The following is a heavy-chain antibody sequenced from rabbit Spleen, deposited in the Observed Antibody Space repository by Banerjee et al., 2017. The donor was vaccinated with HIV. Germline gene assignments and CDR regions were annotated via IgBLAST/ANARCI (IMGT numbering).Heavy chain of an antibody. CDR3: ARDLENYAGREDFNL. J-gene: IGHJ4*01. V-gene: IGHV1S7*01. CDR1: TYS. CDR2: IDPVFGSA. Sequence: TYSMSWVRQAPGKGLEWIGYIDPVFGSAYYASWVNGRFSISRENTQNTVSLQLNSLTAADTATYFCARDLENYAGREDFNLWGPGTLVTVS. D-gene: IGHD4-2*01.